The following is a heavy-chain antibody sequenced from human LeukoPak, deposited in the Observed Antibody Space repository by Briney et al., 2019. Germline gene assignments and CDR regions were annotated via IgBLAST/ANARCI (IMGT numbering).Heavy chain of an antibody. J-gene: IGHJ4*02. CDR1: GFTFRSYA. CDR3: ANHRDRGYYFYFDY. D-gene: IGHD3-22*01. V-gene: IGHV3-23*01. CDR2: FSGSGGST. Sequence: GGSLRLSCEASGFTFRSYARSGVRQAPGKGLEWVSGFSGSGGSTYYADSVKGRFTISRDNSRNTLYLQMNSLRAEDTAVYYCANHRDRGYYFYFDYWGQGTLVTVSS.